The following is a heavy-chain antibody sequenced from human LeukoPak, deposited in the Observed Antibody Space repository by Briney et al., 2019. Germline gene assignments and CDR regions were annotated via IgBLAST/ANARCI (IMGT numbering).Heavy chain of an antibody. CDR2: IYATGNT. V-gene: IGHV4-61*02. CDR1: GASISRGSHY. J-gene: IGHJ3*02. D-gene: IGHD6-6*01. CDR3: ARVVRLSIAARPNAFDI. Sequence: ASETLSLTCTVSGASISRGSHYWSWIRQPAGKGLEWIGRIYATGNTNYSPSLWRRVTISVDTSKNQFSLKLSSVTAADTAVYYCARVVRLSIAARPNAFDIWGQGTMVTVSS.